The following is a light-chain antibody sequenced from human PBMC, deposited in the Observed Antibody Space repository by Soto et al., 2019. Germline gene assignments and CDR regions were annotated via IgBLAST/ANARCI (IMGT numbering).Light chain of an antibody. V-gene: IGKV3D-20*01. CDR1: QSVSSSY. CDR2: DVS. Sequence: EIVLTQSPGTLSLSPGERATLSCRASQSVSSSYLAWYQQKPGLAPRLLIYDVSRRATDIPDRFGGSGSGTDFTLTISRLEPEDFAVYYCQQYGATPQLTFGGGTKVDIK. CDR3: QQYGATPQLT. J-gene: IGKJ4*01.